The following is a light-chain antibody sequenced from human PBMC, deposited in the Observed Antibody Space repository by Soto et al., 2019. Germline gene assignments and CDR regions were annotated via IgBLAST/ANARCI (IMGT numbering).Light chain of an antibody. CDR3: QQLNSYPRFT. Sequence: DIQLTQSPSFLSASVGDRVTITCRASQGISSYLAWYQQKPGKAPKLLIHDASTLQTGVPSRFSGSGSGTEFTLTITGLQPEDFATYYCQQLNSYPRFTFGPGTKVDVK. V-gene: IGKV1-9*01. J-gene: IGKJ3*01. CDR1: QGISSY. CDR2: DAS.